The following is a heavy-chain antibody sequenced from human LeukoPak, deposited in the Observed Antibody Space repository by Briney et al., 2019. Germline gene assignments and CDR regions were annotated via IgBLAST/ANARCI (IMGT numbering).Heavy chain of an antibody. J-gene: IGHJ4*02. CDR3: ARVDGFQFDY. CDR1: GFTFSSYS. Sequence: GGSLRLSCAASGFTFSSYSMNWVRQAPGKGLEWVSSISSSSTYIYYADSVKGRFTISRDNAKNSLYLQTNSLRAEDTAVYYCARVDGFQFDYWGQGTLVTVSS. V-gene: IGHV3-21*01. D-gene: IGHD5-24*01. CDR2: ISSSSTYI.